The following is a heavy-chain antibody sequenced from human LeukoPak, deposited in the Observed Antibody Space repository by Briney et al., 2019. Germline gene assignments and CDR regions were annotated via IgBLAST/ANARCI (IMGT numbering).Heavy chain of an antibody. D-gene: IGHD4-11*01. Sequence: EGSLRLSCAASGFTFSSYEMNWVRQAPGKGLDWVSYISSSGSIIYYADSVKGRFTISRDNAKNSLYLQMNSLRGEDTAVYYCARGRLGRDFDYWGQGTLVTVSS. J-gene: IGHJ4*02. CDR2: ISSSGSII. CDR1: GFTFSSYE. CDR3: ARGRLGRDFDY. V-gene: IGHV3-48*03.